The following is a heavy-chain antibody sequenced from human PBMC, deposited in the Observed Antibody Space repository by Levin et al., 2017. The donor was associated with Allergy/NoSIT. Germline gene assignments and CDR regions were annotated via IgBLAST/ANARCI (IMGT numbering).Heavy chain of an antibody. J-gene: IGHJ4*02. CDR2: IYYSGST. CDR1: GGSISSYY. D-gene: IGHD6-13*01. Sequence: SETLSLTCTVSGGSISSYYWSWIRQPPGKGLEWIGYIYYSGSTNHNPSLKSRVTISVDTSRNQFSLKLSSVTAADTAVYYCARVGAAAGYYFDYWGQGTLVTVSS. V-gene: IGHV4-59*01. CDR3: ARVGAAAGYYFDY.